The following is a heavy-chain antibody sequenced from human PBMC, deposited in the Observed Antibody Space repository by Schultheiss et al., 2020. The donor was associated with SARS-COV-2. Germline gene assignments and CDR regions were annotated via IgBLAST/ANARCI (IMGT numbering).Heavy chain of an antibody. Sequence: SQTLSLTCAISGDSVSSNSATWNWIRQSPSRGLEWLGRTYYRSKWYNDYAVAVKSRITISPDTSKNQFSLQLNSVTPEDTAVYYCVRDRGVGATTLDYWGQGTLVTVSS. CDR3: VRDRGVGATTLDY. V-gene: IGHV6-1*01. J-gene: IGHJ4*02. CDR2: TYYRSKWYN. D-gene: IGHD1-26*01. CDR1: GDSVSSNSAT.